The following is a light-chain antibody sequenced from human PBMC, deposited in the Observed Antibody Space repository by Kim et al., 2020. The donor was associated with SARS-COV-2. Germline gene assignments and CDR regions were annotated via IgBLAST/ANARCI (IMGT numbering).Light chain of an antibody. CDR1: HDIRND. J-gene: IGKJ2*01. CDR2: AAS. CDR3: LQNYNYPHT. Sequence: SVFVGDRVTSTGRVTHDIRNDLGWYQQKPGKAPKLLIYAASSLHSGVPSRFSGSGSATDFTLTISSLQAEDFATYYCLQNYNYPHTFGQGTKLEI. V-gene: IGKV1-6*01.